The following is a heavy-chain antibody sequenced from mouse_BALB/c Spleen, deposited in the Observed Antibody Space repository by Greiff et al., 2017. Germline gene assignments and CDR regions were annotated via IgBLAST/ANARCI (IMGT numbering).Heavy chain of an antibody. V-gene: IGHV1-9*01. Sequence: QVQLQQSGAELMKPGASVKISCKATGYTFSSYWIEWVKQRPGHGLEWIGEILPGSGSTNYNEKFKGKATFTADTSSNTAYMQLSSLTSEDSAVYYCARSGNYVYFDYWGQGTTLTVSS. CDR3: ARSGNYVYFDY. J-gene: IGHJ2*01. CDR2: ILPGSGST. D-gene: IGHD2-1*01. CDR1: GYTFSSYW.